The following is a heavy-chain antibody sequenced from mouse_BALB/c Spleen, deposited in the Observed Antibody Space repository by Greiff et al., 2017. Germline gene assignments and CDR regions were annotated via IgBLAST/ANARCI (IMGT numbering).Heavy chain of an antibody. CDR3: ARHEGYRSVDY. J-gene: IGHJ2*01. CDR2: ISYSGST. CDR1: GYSITSDYA. D-gene: IGHD2-14*01. V-gene: IGHV3-2*02. Sequence: QLQQSGPGLVKPSQSLSLTCTVTGYSITSDYAWNWIRQFPGNKLEWMGYISYSGSTSYNPSLKSRISITRDTSKNQFFLQLNSVTTEDTATYYCARHEGYRSVDYWGQGTTLTVSS.